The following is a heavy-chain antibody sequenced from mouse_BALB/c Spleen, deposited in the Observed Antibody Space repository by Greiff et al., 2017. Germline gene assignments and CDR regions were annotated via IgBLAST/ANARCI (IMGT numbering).Heavy chain of an antibody. J-gene: IGHJ3*01. D-gene: IGHD1-2*01. CDR1: GYTFTSYW. CDR2: IYPGSGST. CDR3: TRCGTTATRAWFAY. Sequence: LQQPGSELVRPGASVKLSCKASGYTFTSYWMHWVKQRPGQGLEWIGNIYPGSGSTNYDEKFKSKDTLTVDTSSSTAYMQLSSLTSEDSAVYYCTRCGTTATRAWFAYWGQGTLVTVSA. V-gene: IGHV1S22*01.